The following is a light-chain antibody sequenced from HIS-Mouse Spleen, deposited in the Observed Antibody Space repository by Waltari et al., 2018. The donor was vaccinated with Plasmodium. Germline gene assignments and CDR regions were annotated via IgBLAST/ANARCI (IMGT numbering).Light chain of an antibody. Sequence: SYELTQPPSVSASPGQTARLTCSGDALPKKYAYWYQQKSGQAPVLVIYEDSKRPYGIPERFSGSSSGTMATLTISGAQVEDEADYYCYSTDSSGNHRVFGGGTKL. J-gene: IGLJ3*02. CDR3: YSTDSSGNHRV. V-gene: IGLV3-10*01. CDR2: EDS. CDR1: ALPKKY.